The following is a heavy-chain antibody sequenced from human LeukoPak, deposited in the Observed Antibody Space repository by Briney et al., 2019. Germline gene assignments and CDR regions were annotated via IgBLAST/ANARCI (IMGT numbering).Heavy chain of an antibody. CDR3: ARWAYGSGSYYFDY. Sequence: GGSLRLSCAASGFTVSSKYMSWVRPAPGKGREWVSIIYSGGSTYYADSVKGRFTISRDNSKNTLYLQMNSLRAEDTAVYYCARWAYGSGSYYFDYWGQGALVTVSS. CDR1: GFTVSSKY. D-gene: IGHD3-10*01. V-gene: IGHV3-53*01. J-gene: IGHJ4*02. CDR2: IYSGGST.